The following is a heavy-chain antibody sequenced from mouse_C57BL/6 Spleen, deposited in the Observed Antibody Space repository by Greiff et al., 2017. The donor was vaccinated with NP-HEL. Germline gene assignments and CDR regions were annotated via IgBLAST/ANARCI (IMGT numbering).Heavy chain of an antibody. CDR1: GYAFTNYL. CDR2: INPGSGGT. Sequence: QVQLQQSGAELVRPGTSVKVSCKASGYAFTNYLIEWVKQRPGQGLEWIGVINPGSGGTNYNEKFKGKATLTADKSSSTAYMQLSSLTSEDSAVYFCRGGSYYYAMDYWGQGTSVTVSS. CDR3: RGGSYYYAMDY. J-gene: IGHJ4*01. V-gene: IGHV1-54*01.